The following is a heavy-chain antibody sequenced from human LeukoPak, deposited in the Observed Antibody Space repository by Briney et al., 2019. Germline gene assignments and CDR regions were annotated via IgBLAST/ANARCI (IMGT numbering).Heavy chain of an antibody. Sequence: GGSLRLSCAASGFTFSSYAMSWVRQAPGKGLEWVSAISGSGGSTYYADSVKGRFTISRDNSKNTLHLQMNSLRAEDTAVYYCTSSRVLRYFDWKYGMDVWGQGTTVTVSS. J-gene: IGHJ6*02. D-gene: IGHD3-9*01. CDR2: ISGSGGST. CDR3: TSSRVLRYFDWKYGMDV. CDR1: GFTFSSYA. V-gene: IGHV3-23*01.